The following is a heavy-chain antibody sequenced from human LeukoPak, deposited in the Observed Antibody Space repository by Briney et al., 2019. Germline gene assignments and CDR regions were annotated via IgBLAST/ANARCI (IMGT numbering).Heavy chain of an antibody. V-gene: IGHV4-59*08. CDR3: AGHLRGIFDY. Sequence: SETLSLTCTVSGGSISSYYWSWIRQPLGKGLEWIGYIYYSGSTNYNPSLKSRVTISVDTSKNQFSLKLSSVTAADTAVYYCAGHLRGIFDYWGQGTLVTVSS. CDR2: IYYSGST. D-gene: IGHD3-10*01. CDR1: GGSISSYY. J-gene: IGHJ4*02.